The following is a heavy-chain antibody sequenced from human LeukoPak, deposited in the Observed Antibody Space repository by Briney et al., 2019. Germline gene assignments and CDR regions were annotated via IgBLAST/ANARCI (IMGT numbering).Heavy chain of an antibody. J-gene: IGHJ4*02. CDR2: IYTSGST. Sequence: PSETLSLTCTVSGGSISSGSYYWSWSRQPAGKGLEWIGRIYTSGSTNYNPSLRSRVTISIDTSKNQFSLRLSSVTAADTAVYYCARGGQGSSGYYYDYWGQGTLVTVSS. D-gene: IGHD3-22*01. CDR3: ARGGQGSSGYYYDY. CDR1: GGSISSGSYY. V-gene: IGHV4-61*02.